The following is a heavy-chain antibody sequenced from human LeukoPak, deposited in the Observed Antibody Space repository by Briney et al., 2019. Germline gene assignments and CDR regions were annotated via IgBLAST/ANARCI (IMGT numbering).Heavy chain of an antibody. CDR3: PRECTGGSFYSDY. Sequence: PGGSLRLSCAASGFTFRDYVMSWVRQAPGKGLVWVSAITSSSGSMYYAGSVRGRFTISRHNSKNTLYLQMNSLTAEDTAFYFFPRECTGGSFYSDYWGQGTLVTVSS. D-gene: IGHD2-15*01. CDR2: ITSSSGSM. V-gene: IGHV3-23*01. J-gene: IGHJ4*02. CDR1: GFTFRDYV.